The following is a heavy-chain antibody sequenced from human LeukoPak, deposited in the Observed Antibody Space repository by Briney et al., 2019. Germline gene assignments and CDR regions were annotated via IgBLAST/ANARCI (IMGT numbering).Heavy chain of an antibody. CDR2: IYSDGRT. Sequence: PGGSLRLSCAASGFTVSSNYMSWVRQAPGKGLEWASVIYSDGRTYYADSVKGRFTISRDNSKNTLYLQMNSLRAEDTAVYYCARAPGGTQASSGYFDYWGQGTLVTVSS. V-gene: IGHV3-53*01. CDR3: ARAPGGTQASSGYFDY. D-gene: IGHD3-22*01. CDR1: GFTVSSNY. J-gene: IGHJ4*02.